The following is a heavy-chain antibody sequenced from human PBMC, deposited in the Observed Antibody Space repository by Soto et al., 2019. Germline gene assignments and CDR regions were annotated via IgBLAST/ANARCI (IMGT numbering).Heavy chain of an antibody. J-gene: IGHJ6*03. CDR3: TRHAGGQVEHSFYYYFMDF. D-gene: IGHD2-15*01. Sequence: EVQLVESGGGLVQPGGSLKLACLASGFPLSDSAIHWVRKASGKGLEWVGRIRSKTNNYATTYGAPVRGRLTLSRDDSKNTAYLQMNNLESEDAAVYYWTRHAGGQVEHSFYYYFMDFWGKCTTVSV. CDR2: IRSKTNNYAT. V-gene: IGHV3-73*01. CDR1: GFPLSDSA.